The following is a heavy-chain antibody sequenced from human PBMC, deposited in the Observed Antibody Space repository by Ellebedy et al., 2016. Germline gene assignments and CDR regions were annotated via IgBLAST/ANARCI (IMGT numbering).Heavy chain of an antibody. Sequence: ETLSLTCADSGFTFSTYWMSWVRQAPGKGLEWVANIKNDGSEKWYVESVKGRFTISKDNARNTLYLQMTALRADDTAVYYCARGLEWLVDHWGQGIPVTVPS. CDR3: ARGLEWLVDH. D-gene: IGHD6-19*01. V-gene: IGHV3-7*03. J-gene: IGHJ4*02. CDR1: GFTFSTYW. CDR2: IKNDGSEK.